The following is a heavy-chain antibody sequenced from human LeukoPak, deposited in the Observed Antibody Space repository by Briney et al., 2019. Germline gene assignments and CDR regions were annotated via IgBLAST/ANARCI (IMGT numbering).Heavy chain of an antibody. J-gene: IGHJ4*02. Sequence: SETLSLTCTVSGGSISSSSYYWGWIRQPPGKGLEWIGSIYYSGSTYYNPSLKSRVTISVGTSKNQFSLKLSSVTAADTAVYYCARLYGNTDYWGQGTLVTVSS. D-gene: IGHD1/OR15-1a*01. CDR1: GGSISSSSYY. V-gene: IGHV4-39*01. CDR2: IYYSGST. CDR3: ARLYGNTDY.